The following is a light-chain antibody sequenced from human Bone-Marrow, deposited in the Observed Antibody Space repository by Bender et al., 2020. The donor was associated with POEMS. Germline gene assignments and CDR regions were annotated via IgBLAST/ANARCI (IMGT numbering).Light chain of an antibody. CDR3: QVWDGSSDMAE. J-gene: IGLJ2*01. Sequence: SYVLTQPPSVSVAPGQTAKITCGGNNIGSKSVHWYQQKPGQAPVLVVHDDSDRPSGIPERFAGSNSGNTATLTISRVEAGDEADYYCQVWDGSSDMAEFGGGTKLTVL. CDR2: DDS. V-gene: IGLV3-21*02. CDR1: NIGSKS.